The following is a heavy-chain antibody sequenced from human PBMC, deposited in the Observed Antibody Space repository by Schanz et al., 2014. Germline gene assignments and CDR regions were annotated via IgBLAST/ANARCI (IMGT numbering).Heavy chain of an antibody. Sequence: QVQLVESGGGVVQPGRSLRLSCAAYGFTLSSYAMHWVRQAPGKGLEWVALISNDGSIKYYADSVEGRFTISRDSGQNSLYLQMNSLRAGDTAVYYCARGTDWNLHYWGQGALVTVSS. D-gene: IGHD1-1*01. J-gene: IGHJ4*02. CDR2: ISNDGSIK. CDR3: ARGTDWNLHY. V-gene: IGHV3-30*14. CDR1: GFTLSSYA.